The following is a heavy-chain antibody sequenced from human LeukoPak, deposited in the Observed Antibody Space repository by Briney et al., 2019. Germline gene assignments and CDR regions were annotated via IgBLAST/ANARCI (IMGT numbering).Heavy chain of an antibody. CDR3: ARVGLTTKVQSPLPFDY. D-gene: IGHD1-1*01. Sequence: ASVTVSYTASGYTFTSYYMHWVRQAPGQGREWMGIINPSGGSTSYAQKFQSRVTMTRDISTSTVYMELSSLRSEDTAVYYCARVGLTTKVQSPLPFDYWGQGALVTVSS. CDR2: INPSGGST. V-gene: IGHV1-46*01. CDR1: GYTFTSYY. J-gene: IGHJ4*02.